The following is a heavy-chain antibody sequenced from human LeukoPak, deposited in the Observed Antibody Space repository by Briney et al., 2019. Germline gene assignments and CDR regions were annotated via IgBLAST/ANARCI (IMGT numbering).Heavy chain of an antibody. CDR2: IKSKTDGGTT. V-gene: IGHV3-15*01. J-gene: IGHJ6*03. D-gene: IGHD3-22*01. Sequence: GGSLGLSCAASGFTFSNAWMSWVRQAPGKGLEWVGRIKSKTDGGTTDYAAPVKGRFTISRDDSKNTLYLQMNSLKTEDTAVYYCTEERYYDSSGYRHQYYYYMDVWGKGTTVTVSS. CDR1: GFTFSNAW. CDR3: TEERYYDSSGYRHQYYYYMDV.